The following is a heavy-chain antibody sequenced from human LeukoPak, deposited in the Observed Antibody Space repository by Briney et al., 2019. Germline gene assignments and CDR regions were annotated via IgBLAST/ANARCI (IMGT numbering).Heavy chain of an antibody. CDR2: IYYIGST. J-gene: IGHJ6*02. CDR3: VAMVTDYYWGMPV. CDR1: GGSISSYY. D-gene: IGHD5-18*01. V-gene: IGHV4-59*08. Sequence: KPSETLSLTCTVSGGSISSYYWSWIRQPPGKGLEWIGYIYYIGSTNYNPSLKSRVTISVDTSKKQFSLKLSSVAAADTPLYSCVAMVTDYYWGMPVWGQGTTVTVSS.